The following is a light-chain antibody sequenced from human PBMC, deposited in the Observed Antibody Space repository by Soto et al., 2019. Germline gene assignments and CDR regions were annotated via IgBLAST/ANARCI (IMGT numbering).Light chain of an antibody. CDR2: GAS. CDR3: QQYGSSLTT. CDR1: QSVSSSY. Sequence: EMVVTNSPGTLSLSPGERATLSCRASQSVSSSYLAWYQQKPGQAPRLLIYGASSRATGIPDRFSGSGSGTDFTLTISRLEPEDFAVYYCQQYGSSLTTFGQGGMVDIK. V-gene: IGKV3-20*01. J-gene: IGKJ1*01.